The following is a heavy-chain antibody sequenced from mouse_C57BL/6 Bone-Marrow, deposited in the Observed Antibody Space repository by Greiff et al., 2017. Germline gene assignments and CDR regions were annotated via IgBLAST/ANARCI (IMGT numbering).Heavy chain of an antibody. CDR1: GYTFTSYG. V-gene: IGHV1-85*01. J-gene: IGHJ2*01. Sequence: QVQLQQPGPELVKPGASVKMSCKASGYTFTSYGITWVKQRPGQGLEWIGGIYPGGGSTNYNEKFKGKATLTVDTSSSTAYMELHSLTSEDSAVYFCARDDYDGGGGWFAYWGQGTTLTVSS. D-gene: IGHD2-3*01. CDR3: ARDDYDGGGGWFAY. CDR2: IYPGGGST.